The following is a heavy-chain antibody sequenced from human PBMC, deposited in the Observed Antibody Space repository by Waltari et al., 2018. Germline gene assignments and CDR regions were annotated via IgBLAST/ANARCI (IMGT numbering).Heavy chain of an antibody. Sequence: QLKLQESAPGLVKPSETLSPTCNVSGGSIRSSSHYWGWIRAPQGKGLEWIGSIYYRGSTYYNPSLKSRVTISVDTSKNHFSLKLSSVTAADTAVYYCARLRPGRIRWELERYYFDYWGQGTLVTVSS. CDR3: ARLRPGRIRWELERYYFDY. D-gene: IGHD1-26*01. V-gene: IGHV4-39*01. CDR2: IYYRGST. J-gene: IGHJ4*02. CDR1: GGSIRSSSHY.